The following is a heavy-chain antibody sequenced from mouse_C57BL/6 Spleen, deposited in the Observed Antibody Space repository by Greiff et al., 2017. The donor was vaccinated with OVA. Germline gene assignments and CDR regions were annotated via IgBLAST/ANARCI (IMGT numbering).Heavy chain of an antibody. J-gene: IGHJ4*01. CDR2: ISYDGSN. D-gene: IGHD1-1*01. Sequence: EVKLQESGPGLVKPSQSLSLTCSVTGYSITSGYYWNWIRQFPGNKLEWMGYISYDGSNNYNPSLKNRISITRDTSKNQFFLKLNSVTTEDTATYYCASLLPFYAMDYWGQGTSVTVSS. CDR3: ASLLPFYAMDY. CDR1: GYSITSGYY. V-gene: IGHV3-6*01.